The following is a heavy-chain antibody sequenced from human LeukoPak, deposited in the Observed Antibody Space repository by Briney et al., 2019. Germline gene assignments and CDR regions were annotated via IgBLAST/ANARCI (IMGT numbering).Heavy chain of an antibody. J-gene: IGHJ4*02. CDR1: GGSISSSSYY. Sequence: SETLSLTCTVSGGSISSSSYYWGWIRQPPGKGLEWIGSIYYSGSTYYNPSLKSRVTMSVDTSKNQFSLKLSSVTAADTAVYYCARGGYSSGWYHFDYWGQGTLVTVSS. CDR2: IYYSGST. D-gene: IGHD6-19*01. CDR3: ARGGYSSGWYHFDY. V-gene: IGHV4-39*07.